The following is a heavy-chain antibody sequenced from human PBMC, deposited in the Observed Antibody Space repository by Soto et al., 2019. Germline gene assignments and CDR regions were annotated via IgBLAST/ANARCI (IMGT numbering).Heavy chain of an antibody. CDR2: ISGSGGST. CDR3: AKSAEEMAIPPFVSGGMDV. D-gene: IGHD1-26*01. CDR1: GFTFSSYA. Sequence: GGSLRLSCAASGFTFSSYAMSWVRQAPGKGLEWVSAISGSGGSTYYADSVKGRFTISRDNSKNTLYLQMNSLRAEDTAVYYCAKSAEEMAIPPFVSGGMDVWGQGTTVTVSS. V-gene: IGHV3-23*01. J-gene: IGHJ6*02.